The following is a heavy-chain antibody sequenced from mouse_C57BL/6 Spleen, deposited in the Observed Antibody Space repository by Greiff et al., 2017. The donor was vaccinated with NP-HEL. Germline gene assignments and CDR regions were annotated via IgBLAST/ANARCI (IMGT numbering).Heavy chain of an antibody. D-gene: IGHD4-1*01. Sequence: EVQLQQSGAELVRPGASVKLSCTASGFNIKDDYMHWVKQRPEQGLEWIGWIDPENGDTEYASKFQGKATITADTSSNTAYLQLSSLTSEDTAVYYCTTNWDVGDYWGQGTTLTVSS. CDR1: GFNIKDDY. J-gene: IGHJ2*01. V-gene: IGHV14-4*01. CDR3: TTNWDVGDY. CDR2: IDPENGDT.